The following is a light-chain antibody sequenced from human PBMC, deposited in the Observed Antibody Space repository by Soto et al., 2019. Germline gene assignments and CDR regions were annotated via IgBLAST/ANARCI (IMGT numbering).Light chain of an antibody. CDR2: INSDGSH. Sequence: QPVLSQSPSASASLGAPVKLTCTLTPGHSTYAIAWYQQRPGQGPTFLMKINSDGSHTKGAGIPDRFSGSSSGAERYLTISNLQSEDEADYYCQAWDAGVVFGGGTKLTVL. CDR1: PGHSTYA. V-gene: IGLV4-69*01. J-gene: IGLJ2*01. CDR3: QAWDAGVV.